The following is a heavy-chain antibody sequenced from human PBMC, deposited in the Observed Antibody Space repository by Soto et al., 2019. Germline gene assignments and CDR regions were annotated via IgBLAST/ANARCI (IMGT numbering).Heavy chain of an antibody. CDR1: GFTFSSYS. CDR3: ARGRRGGYDYQYY. J-gene: IGHJ4*02. D-gene: IGHD5-12*01. Sequence: EVQLVESGGGLVKPGGSLRLSCAASGFTFSSYSMNWVRQAPGKGLEWVSSISSSSSYIYYADSVKGRFTISRDNAKNSLYLQMNSLRAEDTAVYYCARGRRGGYDYQYYCGQGTLVTVSS. V-gene: IGHV3-21*01. CDR2: ISSSSSYI.